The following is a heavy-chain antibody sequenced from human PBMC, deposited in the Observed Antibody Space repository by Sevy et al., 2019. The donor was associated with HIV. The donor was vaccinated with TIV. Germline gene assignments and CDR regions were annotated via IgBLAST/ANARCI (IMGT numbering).Heavy chain of an antibody. J-gene: IGHJ4*02. D-gene: IGHD5-18*01. V-gene: IGHV7-4-1*02. Sequence: ASVKVSCKASGYNIKNYAINWVRQAPGQGLEWMGWINTNTGNPTYAQAFKGRFVFSLDTSVSTAYLQITSLEAEDTAIYFWAGPFLYSNAPEADYWGQGTLVTVSS. CDR2: INTNTGNP. CDR3: AGPFLYSNAPEADY. CDR1: GYNIKNYA.